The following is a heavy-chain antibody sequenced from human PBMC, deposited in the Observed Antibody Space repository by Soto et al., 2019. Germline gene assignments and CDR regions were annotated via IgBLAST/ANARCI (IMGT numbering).Heavy chain of an antibody. J-gene: IGHJ6*03. CDR3: AKVGDYMTTVTTGRDYYYYYMDV. Sequence: QVQLVESGGGVVQPGRSLRLSCAASGFTFSSYGMHWVRQAPGKGLEWVAVISYDGSNKYYADSVKGRFTISRDNSKNTLYLQMNSLRAEDTAVYYCAKVGDYMTTVTTGRDYYYYYMDVWGKGTTVTVSS. D-gene: IGHD4-17*01. CDR2: ISYDGSNK. CDR1: GFTFSSYG. V-gene: IGHV3-30*18.